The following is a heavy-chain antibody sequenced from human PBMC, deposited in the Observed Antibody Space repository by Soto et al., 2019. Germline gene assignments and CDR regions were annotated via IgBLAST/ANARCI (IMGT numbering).Heavy chain of an antibody. J-gene: IGHJ3*02. CDR2: MSHSGGT. Sequence: QVQLQQWGAGLLKPSETLSLTCAVYGGFVSSGSYYWSWIRQPPGQGLEWIGEMSHSGGTHFNPSLKSRVTISVDTSKYQFSRKTSAVTAAATALYYVARVERGTATTVVDAFDIWGPGTMVTVSS. V-gene: IGHV4-34*01. CDR1: GGFVSSGSYY. CDR3: ARVERGTATTVVDAFDI. D-gene: IGHD1-1*01.